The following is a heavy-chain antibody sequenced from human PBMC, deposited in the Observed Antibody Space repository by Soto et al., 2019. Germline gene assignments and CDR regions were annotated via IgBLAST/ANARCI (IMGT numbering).Heavy chain of an antibody. CDR1: GFTFTSSA. CDR3: AARGGRDYYMDV. Sequence: SVKVSCKASGFTFTSSALQWVRQARGQRLEWIGWIVVGSGNTNYAQNFQERVTITRDMSTSTAYMELNRLRSDDTAVYYCAARGGRDYYMDVWGKGTTVTVSS. V-gene: IGHV1-58*01. J-gene: IGHJ6*03. D-gene: IGHD2-15*01. CDR2: IVVGSGNT.